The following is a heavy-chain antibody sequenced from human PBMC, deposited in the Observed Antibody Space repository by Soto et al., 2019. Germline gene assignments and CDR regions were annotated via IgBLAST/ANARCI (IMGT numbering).Heavy chain of an antibody. CDR3: ARGARVGEFQI. CDR1: DGSVSSGGYY. CDR2: IYYSGSS. V-gene: IGHV4-61*08. Sequence: QVHLQESGPGLVKPSETLSLTCTVSDGSVSSGGYYWSWIRQPPGKGLEWIGYIYYSGSSNYNPSLKSRVTISKDTSKNQFSLNLSSVTAADTAVYYCARGARVGEFQIWGQGTLVTVSS. J-gene: IGHJ4*02. D-gene: IGHD3-16*01.